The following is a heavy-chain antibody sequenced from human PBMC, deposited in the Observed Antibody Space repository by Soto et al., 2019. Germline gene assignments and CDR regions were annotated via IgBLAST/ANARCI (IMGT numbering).Heavy chain of an antibody. V-gene: IGHV1-2*02. D-gene: IGHD1-26*01. CDR3: ARIKWGLDYYSGMGV. CDR2: INPKTAAT. CDR1: GYTFSDYF. J-gene: IGHJ6*02. Sequence: QVQLVQSGAEVGKSGASVKVSCKASGYTFSDYFIQWLRQAPGQGLEWVAWINPKTAATNYAKKFQDRVTVTSDTSFSTAYLELTRLRPDDTALYYCARIKWGLDYYSGMGVWGQGTAVSVTS.